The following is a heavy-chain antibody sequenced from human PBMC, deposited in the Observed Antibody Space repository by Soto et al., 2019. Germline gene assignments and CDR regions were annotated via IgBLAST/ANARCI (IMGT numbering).Heavy chain of an antibody. CDR1: GFVFSSFG. CDR3: ARLTTVETLLDY. Sequence: EVQLVESGGGLVQPGGSLRLSCVVSGFVFSSFGMHWVRQAPGKGLEWVSYISSASGTIYYGGSVRGRFTISRDNAKNSLYLQMNSLRDEDTAVYYCARLTTVETLLDYWGQGTLVTVSS. D-gene: IGHD4-17*01. J-gene: IGHJ4*02. CDR2: ISSASGTI. V-gene: IGHV3-48*02.